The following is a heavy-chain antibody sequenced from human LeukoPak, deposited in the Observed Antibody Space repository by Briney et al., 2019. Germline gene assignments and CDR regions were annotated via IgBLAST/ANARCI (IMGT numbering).Heavy chain of an antibody. D-gene: IGHD5/OR15-5a*01. CDR2: IGGINPDT. J-gene: IGHJ5*01. Sequence: GGSLRLSCTVSGFTFKTYAMTWVRQAPGKGLEWVSIIGGINPDTYYVESVKGRFTISRDNSKNTLFLQMNGLRVEDTAVYYCARCLSVNSWDSWGQGTRVTVSS. CDR1: GFTFKTYA. V-gene: IGHV3-23*01. CDR3: ARCLSVNSWDS.